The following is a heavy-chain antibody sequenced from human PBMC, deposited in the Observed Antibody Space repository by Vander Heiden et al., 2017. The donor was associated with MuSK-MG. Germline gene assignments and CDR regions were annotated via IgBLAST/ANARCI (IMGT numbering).Heavy chain of an antibody. J-gene: IGHJ6*02. CDR2: ISAYNGNT. V-gene: IGHV1-18*01. D-gene: IGHD3-3*01. CDR1: GYTFTSYG. Sequence: QVQLVQSGAEVKKPGASVKVSCKASGYTFTSYGIIWVRQSPGQGLGWMGWISAYNGNTNNAQKLQGRVTRTTDTATSTAYMGLRSLRSDDTAVYYCARAPLFASGYYYYYGMDVWGQGTTVTVSS. CDR3: ARAPLFASGYYYYYGMDV.